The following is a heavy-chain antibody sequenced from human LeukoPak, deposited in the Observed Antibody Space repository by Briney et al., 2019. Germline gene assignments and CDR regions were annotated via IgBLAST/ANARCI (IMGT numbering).Heavy chain of an antibody. J-gene: IGHJ4*02. CDR3: AKDPCSTTSCYSVY. CDR2: ISYDGSNK. Sequence: PGRSLRLSCAASGFTFSSYGMHWVRQAPGKGLDWVAVISYDGSNKYYADSVKGRFTISRDNSKNTLYLQMNSLRAEDTAVYYCAKDPCSTTSCYSVYWGQGTLVTASS. CDR1: GFTFSSYG. V-gene: IGHV3-30*18. D-gene: IGHD2-2*01.